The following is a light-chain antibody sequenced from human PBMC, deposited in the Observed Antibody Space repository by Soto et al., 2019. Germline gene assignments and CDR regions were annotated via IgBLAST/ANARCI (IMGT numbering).Light chain of an antibody. Sequence: DIQMTQSPSSISASVGDRVTITCRASQPISSWLAWYQQVPGQAPYLLIYTASTLQSGVPSRFSGSGSGTDFTLTINSLQPADFESYYCLQGYNFPRAFGQGTRVEI. V-gene: IGKV1-12*01. CDR1: QPISSW. J-gene: IGKJ1*01. CDR2: TAS. CDR3: LQGYNFPRA.